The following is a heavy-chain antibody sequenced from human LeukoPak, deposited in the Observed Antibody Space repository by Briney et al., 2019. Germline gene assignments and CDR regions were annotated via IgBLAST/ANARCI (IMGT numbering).Heavy chain of an antibody. Sequence: PGGSLRLSCATSGFTFSTFWMHWVRQAPGKGLVWVSRINHDGSSTNYADSVKGRFTISRDNAKNTLNLQMNSLRAEDTAVYYCASSSGSYYSYFDYWGQGTLVTVSS. CDR3: ASSSGSYYSYFDY. CDR1: GFTFSTFW. D-gene: IGHD1-26*01. CDR2: INHDGSST. V-gene: IGHV3-74*01. J-gene: IGHJ4*02.